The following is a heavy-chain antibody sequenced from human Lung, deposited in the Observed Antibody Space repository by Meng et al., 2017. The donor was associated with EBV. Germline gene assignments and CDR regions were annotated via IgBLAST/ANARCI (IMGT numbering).Heavy chain of an antibody. D-gene: IGHD1-20*01. J-gene: IGHJ4*02. CDR3: ARAPGNWNFDS. Sequence: KGSGPGLVNPSGTLFLTCTVSSASISSNNYWTWVRQSPGKGLEWIGEIYHNENTNYNPSLMSRVTMSLDKSKNHFSLNLRSVTVADTAVYFCARAPGNWNFDSWGQGTLVTVSS. CDR1: SASISSNNY. V-gene: IGHV4-4*02. CDR2: IYHNENT.